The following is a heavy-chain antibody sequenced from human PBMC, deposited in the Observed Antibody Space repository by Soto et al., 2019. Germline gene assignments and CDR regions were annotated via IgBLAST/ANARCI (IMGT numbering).Heavy chain of an antibody. CDR1: GGSFSGYY. V-gene: IGHV4-34*01. D-gene: IGHD1-7*01. CDR2: INHSGST. CDR3: ARGRNLPKLAPDY. J-gene: IGHJ4*02. Sequence: QVQLQQWGAGLLKPSETLSLTCAVYGGSFSGYYWSWIRQPPGKGLEWIGEINHSGSTNYNPSLKCRFTISVDTSKNQFSLKLSSVTAADTAVYYCARGRNLPKLAPDYWGQGTLVTVSS.